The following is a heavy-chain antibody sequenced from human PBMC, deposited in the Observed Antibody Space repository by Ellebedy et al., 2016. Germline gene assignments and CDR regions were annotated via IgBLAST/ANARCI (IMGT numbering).Heavy chain of an antibody. J-gene: IGHJ3*02. CDR3: ARELDAFDI. CDR2: ISGSGGST. Sequence: GESLKISXAASGFTFSSYSMNWVRQAPGKGLEWVSAISGSGGSTYYADSVKGRFTISRDNAKNSLYLQMNSLRAEDTAVYYCARELDAFDIWGQGTMVTVSS. CDR1: GFTFSSYS. V-gene: IGHV3-21*01.